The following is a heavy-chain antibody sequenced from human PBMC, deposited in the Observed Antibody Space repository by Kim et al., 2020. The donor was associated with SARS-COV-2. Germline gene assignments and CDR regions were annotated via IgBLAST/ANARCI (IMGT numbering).Heavy chain of an antibody. CDR2: ISGSGGST. Sequence: GGSLRLSCAASGFTFSSYAMSWVRQAPGKGLEWVSAISGSGGSTYYADSVKGRFTISRDNSKNTLYLQMNSLRAEDTAVYYCATRAMGGYGDYWGYFDYWGQGTLVTVSS. V-gene: IGHV3-23*01. J-gene: IGHJ4*02. D-gene: IGHD4-17*01. CDR3: ATRAMGGYGDYWGYFDY. CDR1: GFTFSSYA.